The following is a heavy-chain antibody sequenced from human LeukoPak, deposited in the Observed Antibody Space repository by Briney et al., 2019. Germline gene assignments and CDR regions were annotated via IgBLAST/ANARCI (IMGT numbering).Heavy chain of an antibody. V-gene: IGHV1-69*13. CDR1: GGTFSSYA. D-gene: IGHD3-9*01. CDR3: ARGHETTYYDILTGYYRQYAFDI. Sequence: SVKVSCKASGGTFSSYAISWVRRAPGQGLEWMGGIIPIFGTANYAQKFQGRVTITADESTSTAYMELSSLRSEDTAVYYCARGHETTYYDILTGYYRQYAFDIWGQGTMVTVSS. J-gene: IGHJ3*02. CDR2: IIPIFGTA.